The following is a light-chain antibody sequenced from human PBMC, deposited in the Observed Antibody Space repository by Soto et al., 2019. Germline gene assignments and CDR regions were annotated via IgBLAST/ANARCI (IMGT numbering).Light chain of an antibody. J-gene: IGLJ2*01. CDR2: DVS. CDR1: SSDVGGYND. CDR3: SSYTSSSTVV. Sequence: QSALPQPASVSGSPGQSITISCTGTSSDVGGYNDVSWYQQHPGKAPKLMIYDVSNRPSGVSNRFSGSKSVNTASLTISGLQAEDEADYYCSSYTSSSTVVFGGGTKLTVL. V-gene: IGLV2-14*01.